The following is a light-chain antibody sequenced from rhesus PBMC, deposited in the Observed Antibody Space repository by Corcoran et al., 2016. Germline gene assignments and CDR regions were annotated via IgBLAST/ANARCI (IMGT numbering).Light chain of an antibody. Sequence: EIVMTQSPATLSLSPGERATLSCRASQSVSSYVAWYQQKPEQAPRPLIYGADSRATGIPDRFSGSGSVTDFTLIISSLEPGDLGVYYCQQYNNWKTFGQGTKVEIK. V-gene: IGKV3S9*01. CDR2: GAD. CDR3: QQYNNWKT. CDR1: QSVSSY. J-gene: IGKJ1*01.